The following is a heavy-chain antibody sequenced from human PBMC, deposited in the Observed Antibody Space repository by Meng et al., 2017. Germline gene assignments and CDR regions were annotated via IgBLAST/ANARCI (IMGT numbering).Heavy chain of an antibody. J-gene: IGHJ4*02. CDR2: INTYNGKT. CDR3: ATRGNPYLNC. V-gene: IGHV1-18*04. CDR1: GYTLSSDG. Sequence: QGQLVQSVAGVKKPGASVKVSCEASGYTLSSDGFSWVRQAPGQGLEWLGWINTYNGKTDYAQKFQGRITMTTDTFTSTAYMELRNLRSDDTAVYYCATRGNPYLNCWGQGTLVTVSS.